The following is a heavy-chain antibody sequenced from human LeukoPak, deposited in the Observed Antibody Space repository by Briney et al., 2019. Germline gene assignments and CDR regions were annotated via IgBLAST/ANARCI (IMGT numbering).Heavy chain of an antibody. CDR2: IYYSGST. CDR3: ASPRYYYYMDV. V-gene: IGHV4-39*01. CDR1: GGSISSSRYY. J-gene: IGHJ6*03. Sequence: SETLSLTCTVSGGSISSSRYYWGWIRQPPGKGLEWIGSIYYSGSTYYNPSLKSRVTISVDTSKNQFSLKLSSVTAADTAVYYCASPRYYYYMDVWGKGTTVTVSS.